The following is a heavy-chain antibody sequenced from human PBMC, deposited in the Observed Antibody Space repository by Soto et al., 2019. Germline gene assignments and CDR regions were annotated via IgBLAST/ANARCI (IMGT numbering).Heavy chain of an antibody. CDR2: INPSTSHI. J-gene: IGHJ3*01. CDR3: ASGYCGGGGCYLRRDAFDV. D-gene: IGHD2-15*01. Sequence: EVQLVESGGGLVMPGGSLRLSCAASGFTFSSYHMNWVRQAPGKGLEWVSSINPSTSHIYYADSVRGRFTISRDNSKNSLYLQMNHLRTEDSAVYYCASGYCGGGGCYLRRDAFDVWGQGTMVTVSS. CDR1: GFTFSSYH. V-gene: IGHV3-21*01.